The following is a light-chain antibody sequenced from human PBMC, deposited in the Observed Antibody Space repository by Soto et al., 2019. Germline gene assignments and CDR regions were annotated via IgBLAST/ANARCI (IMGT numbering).Light chain of an antibody. Sequence: EIVLTQSPGIMSLSPGERATLSCRASQSVSSNLAWYQQKPGQGPRLLVYGASTRATGIPARFSGSGFGTEFTLTISGLQSEDVSIYFCQHYNFWPHSFGQGTKVDIK. J-gene: IGKJ2*01. V-gene: IGKV3-15*01. CDR3: QHYNFWPHS. CDR1: QSVSSN. CDR2: GAS.